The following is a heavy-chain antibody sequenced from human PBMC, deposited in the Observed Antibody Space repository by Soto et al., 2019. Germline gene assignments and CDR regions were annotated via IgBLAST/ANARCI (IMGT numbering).Heavy chain of an antibody. D-gene: IGHD2-2*01. CDR1: GFSHSLDR. CDR3: ASSELPPGATAVVMDV. CDR2: NTRRSGQT. J-gene: IGHJ6*02. Sequence: GGTLRLSCGASGFSHSLDRMNSVRQAPGKGLEWVSSNTRRSGQTYYAESVKGRFTISRDNAKKSLYLHMNSLRADDMAVYFCASSELPPGATAVVMDVRGPGTSGTLS. V-gene: IGHV3-21*01.